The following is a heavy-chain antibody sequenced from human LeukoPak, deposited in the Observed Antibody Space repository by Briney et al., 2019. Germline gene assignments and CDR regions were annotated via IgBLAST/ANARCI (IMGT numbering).Heavy chain of an antibody. Sequence: PGGSLRLSCAASGFTFSSYSMNWVRQAPGKGLEWVSSISSSSSYIYYADSVKGRFTISRDNAKNSLYLQMNSLRAEDTAVYYCARAPATSSARHSFYYYYMDVWSKGTTVTVSS. CDR1: GFTFSSYS. V-gene: IGHV3-21*01. J-gene: IGHJ6*03. D-gene: IGHD6-19*01. CDR2: ISSSSSYI. CDR3: ARAPATSSARHSFYYYYMDV.